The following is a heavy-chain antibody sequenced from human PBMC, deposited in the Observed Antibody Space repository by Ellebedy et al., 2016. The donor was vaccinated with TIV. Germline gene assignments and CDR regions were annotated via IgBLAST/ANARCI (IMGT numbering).Heavy chain of an antibody. J-gene: IGHJ4*02. D-gene: IGHD1-1*01. CDR3: ARETPSTGYFAY. V-gene: IGHV1-46*01. CDR1: AYTFTTYF. Sequence: AASVKVSCKASAYTFTTYFMHWVRQAPGQGLEWMGTIDPSGASTSYAQKFQGRVTMTRDTSTTTVYMELSSLGSEDTAVYYWARETPSTGYFAYWGQGTLVTVSS. CDR2: IDPSGAST.